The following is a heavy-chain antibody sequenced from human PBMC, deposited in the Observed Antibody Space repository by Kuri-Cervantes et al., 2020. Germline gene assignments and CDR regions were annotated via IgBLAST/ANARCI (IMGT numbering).Heavy chain of an antibody. J-gene: IGHJ4*02. Sequence: GGSLRLSCAASGFTFSSYAMSWVRQAPGKGLEWVSAISGSGGSTYYADSVKGRFTISRDNSKNTLYLQMNSLRAEDTAVHYCAKYSSGSRSATDYWGQGTLVTVSS. CDR1: GFTFSSYA. D-gene: IGHD6-19*01. CDR3: AKYSSGSRSATDY. V-gene: IGHV3-23*01. CDR2: ISGSGGST.